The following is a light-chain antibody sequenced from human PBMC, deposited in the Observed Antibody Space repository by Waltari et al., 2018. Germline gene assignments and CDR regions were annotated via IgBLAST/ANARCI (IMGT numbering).Light chain of an antibody. CDR3: CSYAGNYIMI. CDR2: DVR. V-gene: IGLV2-11*01. CDR1: KSDVGAYDS. Sequence: QSVLTQPRSVSGSRGQSVTISCTGTKSDVGAYDSVSWYQHHPGKGPKLMIYDVRRRPSGVPPRVSCSKSGNSASLTISGLQTEDEADYYCCSYAGNYIMIFGGGTKVTVL. J-gene: IGLJ2*01.